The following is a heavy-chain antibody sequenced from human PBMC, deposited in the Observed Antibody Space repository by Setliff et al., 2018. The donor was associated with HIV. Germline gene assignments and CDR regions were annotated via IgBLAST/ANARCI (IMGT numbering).Heavy chain of an antibody. CDR2: ISPNFGHT. V-gene: IGHV1-18*01. D-gene: IGHD6-19*01. CDR3: ARLGSGWSDSYYYAMDV. CDR1: GYTFTNFG. Sequence: GASVKVSCKTSGYTFTNFGISWVRQAPGHGLEWMGWISPNFGHTNYAQNFHGRITLTVDTSTSRAYMELRSLISDDTAVYFCARLGSGWSDSYYYAMDVWGQGTTVTVSS. J-gene: IGHJ6*02.